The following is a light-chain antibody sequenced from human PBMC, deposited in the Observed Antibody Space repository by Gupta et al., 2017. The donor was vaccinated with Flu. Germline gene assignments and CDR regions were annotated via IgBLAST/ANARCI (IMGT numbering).Light chain of an antibody. V-gene: IGKV3-20*01. CDR3: QRYGVSPLFA. CDR2: DTS. J-gene: IGKJ3*01. CDR1: RSVSGSS. Sequence: ENVLTQSPGTLSLSPGARATLSCRASRSVSGSSLAWYQQRPGQAPRLLIYDTSIRATGIPDRFSGSGSGTDFFLTISRLEPEDFAVYYCQRYGVSPLFAFGPGTKVDVK.